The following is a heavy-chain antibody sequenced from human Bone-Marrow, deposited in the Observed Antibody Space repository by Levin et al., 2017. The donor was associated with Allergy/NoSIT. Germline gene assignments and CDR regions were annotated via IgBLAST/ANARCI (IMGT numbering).Heavy chain of an antibody. Sequence: TGGSLRLSCAASGFTFTTHAMHWVRQAPGKGLDWVALIWYDGSNKFYADSVKGLFTISRDNSKSTLYLQMNSLRAEDTALYFCARANYDVLTGYDDWGQGTLVAVSS. CDR1: GFTFTTHA. CDR2: IWYDGSNK. D-gene: IGHD3-9*01. J-gene: IGHJ4*02. V-gene: IGHV3-33*01. CDR3: ARANYDVLTGYDD.